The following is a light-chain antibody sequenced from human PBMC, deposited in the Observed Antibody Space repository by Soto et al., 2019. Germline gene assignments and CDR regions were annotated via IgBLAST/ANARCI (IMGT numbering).Light chain of an antibody. V-gene: IGKV1-5*03. Sequence: DNQLAQWPSAQTQHIRDTGPIACMASKALSHYLAWYKQKPGKAPKLLIYKASTLKSGVPSRFSGSGSGTEFTLTISNLQPDDFATYYCQHYNSYSEAFGQGTKVDIK. CDR2: KAS. CDR1: KALSHY. J-gene: IGKJ1*01. CDR3: QHYNSYSEA.